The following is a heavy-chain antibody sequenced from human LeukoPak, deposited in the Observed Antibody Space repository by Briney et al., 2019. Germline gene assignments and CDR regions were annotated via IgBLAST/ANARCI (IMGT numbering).Heavy chain of an antibody. CDR1: GYSFTSYW. CDR2: IYPGDSDT. J-gene: IGHJ5*02. CDR3: ARLASSWYWFDP. D-gene: IGHD6-13*01. Sequence: GESLKISCKGFGYSFTSYWIGWVRQMPGKGLEWMGIIYPGDSDTRYSPSFQGQVTVSADKSISTAYLQWSSLKVSDTAMYYCARLASSWYWFDPWGQGTLVTVSS. V-gene: IGHV5-51*01.